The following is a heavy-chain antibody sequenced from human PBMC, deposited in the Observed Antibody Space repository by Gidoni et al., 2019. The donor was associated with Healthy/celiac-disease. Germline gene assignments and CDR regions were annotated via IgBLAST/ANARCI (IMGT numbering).Heavy chain of an antibody. Sequence: QVQLVQSGAEVKKPGASVKVSCKASGYTFTGYYMHWVRQAPGQGLEWMGWINPNRGGTNYAQKFQGWVTMTRDTSISTAYMELSRLRSDDTAVYYCARGSGVGATATHDAFDIWGQGTMVTVSS. CDR2: INPNRGGT. CDR3: ARGSGVGATATHDAFDI. V-gene: IGHV1-2*04. J-gene: IGHJ3*02. CDR1: GYTFTGYY. D-gene: IGHD1-26*01.